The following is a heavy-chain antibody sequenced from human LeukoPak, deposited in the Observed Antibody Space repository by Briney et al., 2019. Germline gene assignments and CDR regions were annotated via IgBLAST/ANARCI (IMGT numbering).Heavy chain of an antibody. V-gene: IGHV4-61*05. J-gene: IGHJ5*02. CDR1: GGSISSSSYY. Sequence: SETLSLTCTVSGGSISSSSYYWGWIRQPPGKGLEWIGYIYYSGYTNYNPSLKSRVTISLDTSKNQFSLRLTSVTAADTAVYYCARGFSHYYGSGPNWFDPWGQGTLVTVSS. CDR3: ARGFSHYYGSGPNWFDP. D-gene: IGHD3-10*01. CDR2: IYYSGYT.